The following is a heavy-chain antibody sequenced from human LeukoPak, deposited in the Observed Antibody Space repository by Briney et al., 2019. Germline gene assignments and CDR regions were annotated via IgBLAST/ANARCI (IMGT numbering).Heavy chain of an antibody. J-gene: IGHJ6*03. D-gene: IGHD6-13*01. Sequence: SETLSLACTVSGVSISSYYWSWIRQPPGKGLEWIGYIYYSGSTNYNPSLKSRVTISVDTSKNQFSLKLSSVTAADTAVYYCARGGGSSSNFYYYYYMDVWGKGTTVTVSS. V-gene: IGHV4-59*01. CDR1: GVSISSYY. CDR3: ARGGGSSSNFYYYYYMDV. CDR2: IYYSGST.